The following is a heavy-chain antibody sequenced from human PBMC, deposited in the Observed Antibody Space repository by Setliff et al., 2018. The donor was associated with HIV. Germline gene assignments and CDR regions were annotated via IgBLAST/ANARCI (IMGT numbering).Heavy chain of an antibody. J-gene: IGHJ4*02. CDR2: MYYSGST. Sequence: SETLSLTCTVSGGSINSSSYYWGWSRQPPGKGLEWIGSMYYSGSTYYNPSLQSRVTMSVDTSKNQFSLNLSSVTAADTAVYYCARDRMPMASWVPDKWGQGTLVTVSS. CDR3: ARDRMPMASWVPDK. CDR1: GGSINSSSYY. D-gene: IGHD2-2*01. V-gene: IGHV4-39*07.